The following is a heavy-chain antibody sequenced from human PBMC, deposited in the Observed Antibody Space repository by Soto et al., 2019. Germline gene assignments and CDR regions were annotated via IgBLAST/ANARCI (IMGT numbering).Heavy chain of an antibody. D-gene: IGHD2-21*02. CDR1: GGTFNTYI. J-gene: IGHJ3*01. V-gene: IGHV1-69*01. Sequence: QVQLVQSGAEVKKPGSSVKVSCKASGGTFNTYIITWVRQAPGQWLEWMGGIIPSFGTANYAPKFRGRVTITADDSTTTVYLEVSSLRSEDTAVYFCATVETPGGGPPASPTPQAFVVWGQGTEVTVSS. CDR2: IIPSFGTA. CDR3: ATVETPGGGPPASPTPQAFVV.